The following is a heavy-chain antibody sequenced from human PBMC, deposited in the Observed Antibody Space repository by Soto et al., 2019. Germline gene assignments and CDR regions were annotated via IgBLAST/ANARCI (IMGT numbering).Heavy chain of an antibody. CDR3: AREGGFFDY. CDR1: GYTFTSYD. CDR2: MNPDSGHT. J-gene: IGHJ4*02. V-gene: IGHV1-8*01. Sequence: GASVKVSCKASGYTFTSYDINWVRQATGQGPEWMGWMNPDSGHTGYVRKFQGRVTMTTDTSTSTAYMELRSLRSDDTAVYYCAREGGFFDYWGQGTLVTVSS. D-gene: IGHD3-16*01.